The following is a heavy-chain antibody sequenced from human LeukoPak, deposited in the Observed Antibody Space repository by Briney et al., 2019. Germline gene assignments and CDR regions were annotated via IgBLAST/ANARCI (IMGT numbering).Heavy chain of an antibody. CDR3: AKMARYSSSWADC. D-gene: IGHD6-13*01. CDR1: GFTFSSYA. J-gene: IGHJ4*02. V-gene: IGHV3-23*01. CDR2: ISGSGGDT. Sequence: PGGSLRLSCAASGFTFSSYAMTWVRQAPGKGLEWVSGISGSGGDTYYADSVKGRFTVSRDNSKNTLYLQMNSLRAEDTAVYHCAKMARYSSSWADCWGQGTLVTVSS.